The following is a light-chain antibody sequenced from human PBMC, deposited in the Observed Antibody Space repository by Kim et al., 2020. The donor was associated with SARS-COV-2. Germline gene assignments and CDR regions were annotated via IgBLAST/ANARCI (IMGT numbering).Light chain of an antibody. CDR2: DAS. Sequence: AIQLTQSPSSLSASVGDRVTITCRASQGISSALAWYQQKPGKGPKFLIYDASNLDSGVPSRFSGSGTGTDFTLTISSLQPEDFATYYCQQFNNYPLTFGGGTKLEI. CDR1: QGISSA. CDR3: QQFNNYPLT. J-gene: IGKJ4*01. V-gene: IGKV1D-13*01.